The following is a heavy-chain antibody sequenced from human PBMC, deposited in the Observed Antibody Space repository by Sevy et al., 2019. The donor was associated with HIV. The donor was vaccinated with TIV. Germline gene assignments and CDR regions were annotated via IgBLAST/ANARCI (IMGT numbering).Heavy chain of an antibody. CDR2: TQYRSKWYS. D-gene: IGHD1-26*01. CDR3: TRSPINSGWYNGMDV. J-gene: IGHJ6*02. CDR1: GDSVSSNSAA. Sequence: KQSQTLSLTCAIFGDSVSSNSAAWNWIRQSPSRGLEWLGRTQYRSKWYSDYAVSLRGRIIINPDTSKNQFSLHVNSVTPEDTAVYYCTRSPINSGWYNGMDVWGQGTTVTVSS. V-gene: IGHV6-1*01.